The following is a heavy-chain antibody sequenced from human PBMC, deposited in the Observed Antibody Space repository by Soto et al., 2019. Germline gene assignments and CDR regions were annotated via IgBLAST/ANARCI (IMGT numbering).Heavy chain of an antibody. J-gene: IGHJ4*02. D-gene: IGHD1-26*01. V-gene: IGHV3-72*01. Sequence: GGSLRLSCAASGFTFSDHYMDWVRQAPGKGLEWVGRSKNKADSYAAVYAASGQGRFTISRDASKNLLFLQMNSLKTEDTAVYYCVRDSGNARYFWGQGTLVTVSS. CDR1: GFTFSDHY. CDR2: SKNKADSYAA. CDR3: VRDSGNARYF.